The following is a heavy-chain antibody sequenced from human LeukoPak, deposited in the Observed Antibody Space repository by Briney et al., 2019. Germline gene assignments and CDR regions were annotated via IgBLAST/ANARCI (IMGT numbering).Heavy chain of an antibody. Sequence: SETLSLTCTVSGGSISSSSYYWGWIRQPPGKGLEWIGSIYYSGSTYYNPSLKSRVTISVDTSKNQFSLKLSSVTAADTAVYYCARHFLPDTYYYDSSGYYSDYWGQGTLVTVSS. CDR1: GGSISSSSYY. CDR3: ARHFLPDTYYYDSSGYYSDY. CDR2: IYYSGST. J-gene: IGHJ4*02. D-gene: IGHD3-22*01. V-gene: IGHV4-39*01.